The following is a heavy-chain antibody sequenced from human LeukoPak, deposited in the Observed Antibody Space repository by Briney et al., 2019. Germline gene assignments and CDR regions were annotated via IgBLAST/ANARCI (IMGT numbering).Heavy chain of an antibody. CDR3: ARDRYNWNEGNWFDP. CDR2: ISSSSTI. CDR1: GFTVSSNY. Sequence: GGSLRLSCAASGFTVSSNYMSWVRQAPGKGLEWVSYISSSSTIYYADSVKGRFTISRDNAKNSLYLQMNSLRAEDTAVYYCARDRYNWNEGNWFDPWGQGTLVTVSS. V-gene: IGHV3-69-1*01. D-gene: IGHD1-20*01. J-gene: IGHJ5*02.